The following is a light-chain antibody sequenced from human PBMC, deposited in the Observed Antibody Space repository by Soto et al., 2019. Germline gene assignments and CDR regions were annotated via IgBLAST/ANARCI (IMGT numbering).Light chain of an antibody. CDR2: KSS. CDR3: KHYNGXSEA. V-gene: IGKV1-5*03. Sequence: DIQMTQSPSTLSGSVGDIVTITGRAIQTISSWLAWYQQKPGKAPKLLIYKSSTLKSGVPSRFSGSGSGTELTLTISSLQPDDFATYYFKHYNGXSEACGQGTKV. CDR1: QTISSW. J-gene: IGKJ1*01.